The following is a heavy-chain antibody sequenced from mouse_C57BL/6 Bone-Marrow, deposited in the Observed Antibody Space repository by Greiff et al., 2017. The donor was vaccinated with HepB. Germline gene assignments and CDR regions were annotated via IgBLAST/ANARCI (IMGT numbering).Heavy chain of an antibody. CDR1: GYTFTNYW. V-gene: IGHV1-63*01. CDR3: ARGVVADYWDFDV. CDR2: IYPGGGYT. Sequence: VQLQQSGAELVRPGTSVKMSCKASGYTFTNYWIGWAKQRPGHGLEWIGDIYPGGGYTNYNEKFKGKATLTADKSSSTAYMQFSSLTSEDSAIYYGARGVVADYWDFDVWGTGTTVTVTS. J-gene: IGHJ1*03. D-gene: IGHD1-1*01.